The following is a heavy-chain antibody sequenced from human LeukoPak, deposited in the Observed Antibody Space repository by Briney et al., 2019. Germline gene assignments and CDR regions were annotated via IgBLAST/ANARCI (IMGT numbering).Heavy chain of an antibody. V-gene: IGHV1-3*01. D-gene: IGHD3-10*01. J-gene: IGHJ3*02. CDR2: INAGNGNT. CDR1: GYTFTHYA. CDR3: ARFGELLGDAFDI. Sequence: GASVKVSCKASGYTFTHYAMHWVRQAPGQRLEWMGWINAGNGNTKYSQKFQGRVTITRDTSASTAYMELSSLRSEDTAVYYCARFGELLGDAFDIWGQGTMVTVSS.